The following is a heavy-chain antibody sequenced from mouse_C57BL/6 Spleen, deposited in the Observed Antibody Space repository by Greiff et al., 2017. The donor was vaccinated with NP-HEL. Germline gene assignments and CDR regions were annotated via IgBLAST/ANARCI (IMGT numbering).Heavy chain of an antibody. J-gene: IGHJ3*01. D-gene: IGHD2-10*02. CDR1: GYAFSSYW. Sequence: VQLQQSGAELVKPGASVKISCKASGYAFSSYWMNWVKQRPGKGLEWIGQIYPGDGDTNYNGKFKGKATLTADKTSSTAYMQLSSLTSEDAAVYVCARPYGQLKTWFAYWGQGTLVTVSA. V-gene: IGHV1-80*01. CDR3: ARPYGQLKTWFAY. CDR2: IYPGDGDT.